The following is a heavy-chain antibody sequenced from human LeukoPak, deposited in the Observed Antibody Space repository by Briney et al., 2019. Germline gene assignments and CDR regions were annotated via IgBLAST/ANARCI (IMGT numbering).Heavy chain of an antibody. D-gene: IGHD1-1*01. CDR3: AKDRLSGTTYIYDAFDI. Sequence: GGSLRLSCAASGFTFSTYAMSWVRQAPGKGLQWVSTINPTGGNTYYANSVKGRFAISRDNPKNTLYLQMNSLRAEDTAVYYCAKDRLSGTTYIYDAFDIWGQGTKVTVSS. V-gene: IGHV3-23*01. CDR2: INPTGGNT. CDR1: GFTFSTYA. J-gene: IGHJ3*02.